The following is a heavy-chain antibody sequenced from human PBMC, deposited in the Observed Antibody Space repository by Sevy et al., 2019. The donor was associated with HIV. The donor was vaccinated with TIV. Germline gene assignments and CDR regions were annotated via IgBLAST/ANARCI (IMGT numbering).Heavy chain of an antibody. Sequence: SETLSLTCTVSDGSISSGGYYWSWIRQHPGKGLEWIGYIYYSGSTYYNPSLKSRVTISVDTSKNQFSLKLSSVTAADTAVYYCARDFTSYGSGSYGAFDIWGQGTMVTVSS. D-gene: IGHD3-10*01. J-gene: IGHJ3*02. CDR3: ARDFTSYGSGSYGAFDI. CDR1: DGSISSGGYY. V-gene: IGHV4-31*03. CDR2: IYYSGST.